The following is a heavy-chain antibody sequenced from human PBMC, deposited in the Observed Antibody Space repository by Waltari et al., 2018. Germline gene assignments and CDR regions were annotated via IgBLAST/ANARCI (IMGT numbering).Heavy chain of an antibody. Sequence: QVQLVQSGAEVKKPGASVKVSCKVSGYTLTELSMHWVRQAPGKGLEWMGGVVPEDGETIYAQKFQGRVTMTENTSTDTAYMGLSSLRSEDTAVYYCATGSPIIAAAGRALDYWGQGTLVTVSA. CDR1: GYTLTELS. D-gene: IGHD6-13*01. V-gene: IGHV1-24*01. J-gene: IGHJ4*02. CDR3: ATGSPIIAAAGRALDY. CDR2: VVPEDGET.